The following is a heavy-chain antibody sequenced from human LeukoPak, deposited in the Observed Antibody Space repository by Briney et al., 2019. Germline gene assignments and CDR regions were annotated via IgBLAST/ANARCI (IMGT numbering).Heavy chain of an antibody. D-gene: IGHD4-23*01. Sequence: GGSLRLSCAASELMFSSYVMSWVRQAPGKGLEWVSGISGSGDSTYYADSVMGRFTISRDNSKNTLSLQMNSLRAEDTAVYYCAKDLGNFGRGGSYFDYWGQGTLATVSS. CDR3: AKDLGNFGRGGSYFDY. CDR2: ISGSGDST. J-gene: IGHJ4*02. CDR1: ELMFSSYV. V-gene: IGHV3-23*01.